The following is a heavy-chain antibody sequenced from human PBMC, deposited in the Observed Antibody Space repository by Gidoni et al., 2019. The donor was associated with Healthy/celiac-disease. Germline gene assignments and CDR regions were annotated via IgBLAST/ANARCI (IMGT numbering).Heavy chain of an antibody. Sequence: QVQLVESGGGLVKPGGSLRLSCAASGFTFSDYYMSWIRQAPGTGLEWVAYISSSGSTIYYADSVKGRFTISRENAKNSLYLQMNSLRAEDTDVYDCARETHTAMVIHGGFDYWGQGTLVTVSS. D-gene: IGHD5-18*01. J-gene: IGHJ4*02. CDR3: ARETHTAMVIHGGFDY. CDR2: ISSSGSTI. V-gene: IGHV3-11*01. CDR1: GFTFSDYY.